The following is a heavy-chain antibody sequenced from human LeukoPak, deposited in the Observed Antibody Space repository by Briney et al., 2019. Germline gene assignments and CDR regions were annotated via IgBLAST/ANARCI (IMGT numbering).Heavy chain of an antibody. Sequence: PSETLSLTCAVYGGSFSGYYWSWIRQPPGKGLEWIGEINHSGSTNYNPSLKSRVTISVDTSKNQFSLKLSSVTAADTAVYYCARTDVSYFDYWGQGTLVTVSS. V-gene: IGHV4-34*01. CDR3: ARTDVSYFDY. J-gene: IGHJ4*02. CDR1: GGSFSGYY. CDR2: INHSGST.